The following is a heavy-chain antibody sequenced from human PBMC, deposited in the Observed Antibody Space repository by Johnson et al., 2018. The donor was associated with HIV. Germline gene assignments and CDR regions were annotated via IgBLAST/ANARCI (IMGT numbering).Heavy chain of an antibody. Sequence: VLLVESGGGLVKPGGSLRLSCAASGFTFSNAWMSWVRQAPGKGLELVGRIKSKTDGGTTDYAAPVKGRFTISRDDSKNTLFLQMKSLKTEDTAVYYCVTLIQAPGFGWYSAFDIWGQGTMVTVSS. CDR1: GFTFSNAW. V-gene: IGHV3-15*01. J-gene: IGHJ3*02. CDR3: VTLIQAPGFGWYSAFDI. D-gene: IGHD6-19*01. CDR2: IKSKTDGGTT.